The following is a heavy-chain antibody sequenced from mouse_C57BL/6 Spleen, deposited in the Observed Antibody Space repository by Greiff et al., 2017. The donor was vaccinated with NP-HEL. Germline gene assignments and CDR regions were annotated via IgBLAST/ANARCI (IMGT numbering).Heavy chain of an antibody. CDR1: GYTFTSYD. CDR3: ARSYYSNYDAMDY. J-gene: IGHJ4*01. Sequence: QVHVKQSGPELVKPGASVKLSCKASGYTFTSYDINWVKQRPGQGLEWIGWIYPRDGSTKYNEKFKGKATLTVDTSSSTAYMELHSLTSEDSAVYFCARSYYSNYDAMDYWGQGTSVTVSS. CDR2: IYPRDGST. D-gene: IGHD2-5*01. V-gene: IGHV1-85*01.